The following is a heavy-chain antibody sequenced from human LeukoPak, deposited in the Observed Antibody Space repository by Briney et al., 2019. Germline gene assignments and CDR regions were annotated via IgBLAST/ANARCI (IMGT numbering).Heavy chain of an antibody. Sequence: GASAKVSLKASGYRFTGYYIHWVRQAPGQGLEWMGWINPNSGGTNYAQKFQGRVTMTRETSISTAYMDLSRLRSDDTAVYYCARGSIVGATFDYFYYWGQGTLVTVSS. CDR3: ARGSIVGATFDYFYY. D-gene: IGHD1-26*01. V-gene: IGHV1-2*02. CDR1: GYRFTGYY. J-gene: IGHJ4*02. CDR2: INPNSGGT.